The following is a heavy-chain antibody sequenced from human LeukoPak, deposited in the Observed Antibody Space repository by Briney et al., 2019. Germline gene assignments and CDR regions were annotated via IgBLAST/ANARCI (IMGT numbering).Heavy chain of an antibody. CDR3: ARERVRQWLVFRRYNWFDP. Sequence: GASVKVSCKASGYTFTGYYIHWVRQAPGQGLEWMGWINPNSGGTNYIQQFQGRVTMTRDTSISTAYMELSRLRSDDTAVYYCARERVRQWLVFRRYNWFDPWGQGTLITVSS. V-gene: IGHV1-2*02. D-gene: IGHD6-19*01. J-gene: IGHJ5*02. CDR2: INPNSGGT. CDR1: GYTFTGYY.